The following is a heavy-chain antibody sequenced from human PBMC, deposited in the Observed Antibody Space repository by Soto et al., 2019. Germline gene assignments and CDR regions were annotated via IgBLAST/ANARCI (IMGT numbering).Heavy chain of an antibody. CDR3: AREIPKSHYHDSSGYYDDY. Sequence: SETLSLTCAVYGGSFSGYYWSWIRQPPGKGLEWIGEINHSGSTNYNPSLKSRVTISVDTSKNQFSLKLSSVTAADTAVYYCAREIPKSHYHDSSGYYDDYWGQGTLVTVSS. V-gene: IGHV4-34*01. J-gene: IGHJ4*02. CDR2: INHSGST. D-gene: IGHD3-22*01. CDR1: GGSFSGYY.